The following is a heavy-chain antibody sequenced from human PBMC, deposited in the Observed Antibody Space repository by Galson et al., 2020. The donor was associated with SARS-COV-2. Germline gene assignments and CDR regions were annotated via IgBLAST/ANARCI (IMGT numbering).Heavy chain of an antibody. CDR3: ARDKEYYYDSSGYYTHNAFDI. CDR1: GFTVSSNY. J-gene: IGHJ3*02. D-gene: IGHD3-22*01. V-gene: IGHV3-53*01. CDR2: IYSGGST. Sequence: GGSLRLSCAASGFTVSSNYMSWVRQAPGKGLEWVSVIYSGGSTYYADSVKGRFTISRDNSKNTLYLQMNSLRAEDTAVYYCARDKEYYYDSSGYYTHNAFDIWGQGTMVTVSS.